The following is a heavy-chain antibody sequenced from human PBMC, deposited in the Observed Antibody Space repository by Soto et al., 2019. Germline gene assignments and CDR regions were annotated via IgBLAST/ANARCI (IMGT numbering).Heavy chain of an antibody. Sequence: PGGSLRLSCVASGFTFSSYGMHCVRQAPGKGLEWVAVIWYDGSNKYYADSVKGRFTISRDNSKNTLYLQMNSLRAEDTAVYYCARDAQDHYIAAAGQDYYGMDVWGQGTTVTVSS. V-gene: IGHV3-33*01. D-gene: IGHD6-13*01. CDR3: ARDAQDHYIAAAGQDYYGMDV. CDR2: IWYDGSNK. CDR1: GFTFSSYG. J-gene: IGHJ6*02.